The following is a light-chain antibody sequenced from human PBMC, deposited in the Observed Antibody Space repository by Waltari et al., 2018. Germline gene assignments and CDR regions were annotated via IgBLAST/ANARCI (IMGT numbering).Light chain of an antibody. CDR2: DAS. CDR1: QSVSSY. Sequence: EIVLTQSPATLSLSPGERATLSCRASQSVSSYLAWYQQKPGQAPRLLIYDASNRATGIPARFSGCRSGTDFSLTISSLEPEDFAVYYCQQRSNWPLTFGGGTKVDIK. V-gene: IGKV3-11*01. J-gene: IGKJ4*01. CDR3: QQRSNWPLT.